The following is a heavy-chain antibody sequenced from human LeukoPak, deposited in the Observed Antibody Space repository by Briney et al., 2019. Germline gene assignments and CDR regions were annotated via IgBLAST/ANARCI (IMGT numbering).Heavy chain of an antibody. CDR1: AGSINSSTSD. J-gene: IGHJ4*02. CDR2: IYYISNT. D-gene: IGHD1/OR15-1a*01. Sequence: SETLSLTYSVSAGSINSSTSDWGWIRQHPGKGLERIARIYYISNTYYKPSVKCRFTITSDTSKNQVSLKLSSVTAADTAVYYCARHNNGWYIDYWGQGTLVTVSS. V-gene: IGHV4-39*01. CDR3: ARHNNGWYIDY.